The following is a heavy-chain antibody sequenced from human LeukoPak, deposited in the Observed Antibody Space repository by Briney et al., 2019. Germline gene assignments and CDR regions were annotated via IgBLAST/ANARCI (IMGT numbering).Heavy chain of an antibody. V-gene: IGHV4-39*01. J-gene: IGHJ4*02. CDR3: ARHDRAQDLGSCSGTSCQLRAFFDY. CDR2: FYYSGST. D-gene: IGHD2-15*01. Sequence: PSETLSLTCTVSGDSISSSNYYWGWIRQPPGKGLEWIGSFYYSGSTYYNPSLKSRVTISVDKSKKHFSMKLSSATAADTAVYYCARHDRAQDLGSCSGTSCQLRAFFDYWGQGTLVTVSS. CDR1: GDSISSSNYY.